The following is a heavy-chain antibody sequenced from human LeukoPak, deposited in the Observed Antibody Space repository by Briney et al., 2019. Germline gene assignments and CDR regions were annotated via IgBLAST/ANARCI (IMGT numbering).Heavy chain of an antibody. Sequence: GGSLRLSCAASGLTVSGSYMNWVRQAPGKGLEWVSVLYSGGITYYADSVEGRFTISRDNSKNTLYLQMNSLRAEDTAVYYCARDLGYGDYAFDYGGRGTLVTVSS. V-gene: IGHV3-53*01. CDR3: ARDLGYGDYAFDY. CDR1: GLTVSGSY. J-gene: IGHJ4*02. D-gene: IGHD5-12*01. CDR2: LYSGGIT.